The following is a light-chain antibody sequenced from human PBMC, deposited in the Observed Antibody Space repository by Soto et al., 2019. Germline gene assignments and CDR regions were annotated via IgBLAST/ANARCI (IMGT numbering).Light chain of an antibody. Sequence: DIQMTQSPSTLSASVGGRVTITCRASESICGWLAWYQQKPGKAPKLVIFKASTLESGVPSRFSGSGSGTEFTLSISSLQPDDFATYYCQQYNSYPRTFGQGTKVEIK. CDR1: ESICGW. V-gene: IGKV1-5*03. J-gene: IGKJ1*01. CDR2: KAS. CDR3: QQYNSYPRT.